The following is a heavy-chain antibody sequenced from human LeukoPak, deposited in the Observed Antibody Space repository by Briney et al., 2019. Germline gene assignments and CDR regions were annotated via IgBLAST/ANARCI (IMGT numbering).Heavy chain of an antibody. J-gene: IGHJ4*02. CDR3: ARDPTSSDSSDY. CDR2: INPNSDDT. Sequence: GASVKVSCKASGYTFTGYYMHWVRQAPGQGLEWMGWINPNSDDTNYAQKFQGRVTMTRDTSISTAYMELCRLRSDDTAVYYCARDPTSSDSSDYWGQGTLVTVSS. D-gene: IGHD3-22*01. CDR1: GYTFTGYY. V-gene: IGHV1-2*02.